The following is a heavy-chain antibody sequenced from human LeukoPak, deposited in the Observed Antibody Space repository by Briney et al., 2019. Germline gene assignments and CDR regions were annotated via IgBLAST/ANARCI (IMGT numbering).Heavy chain of an antibody. CDR3: ARDYDSSGYEGFDI. Sequence: GGSLRLSCAASGFTFSSYAMSWVRQAPGKGLEWVSAISGSGDTTYSADSVKGRFTISRDNSKNTLYLQMNSLRAEDTAVYYCARDYDSSGYEGFDIWGQGTMVTVSS. CDR1: GFTFSSYA. D-gene: IGHD3-22*01. V-gene: IGHV3-23*01. CDR2: ISGSGDTT. J-gene: IGHJ3*02.